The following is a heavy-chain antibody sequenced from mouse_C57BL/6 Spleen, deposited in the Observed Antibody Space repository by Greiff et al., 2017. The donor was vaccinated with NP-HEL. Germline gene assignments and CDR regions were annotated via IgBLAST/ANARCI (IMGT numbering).Heavy chain of an antibody. J-gene: IGHJ2*01. D-gene: IGHD2-3*01. CDR1: GFTFSSYG. CDR2: ISSGGSYT. Sequence: EVQRVESGGDLVKPGGSLKLSCAASGFTFSSYGMSWVRQTPDKRLEWVATISSGGSYTYYPDSVKGRFTISRDNAKNTLYLQMSSLKSEDTAMYYCAREIDDGYFDYWGQGTTLTVSS. CDR3: AREIDDGYFDY. V-gene: IGHV5-6*01.